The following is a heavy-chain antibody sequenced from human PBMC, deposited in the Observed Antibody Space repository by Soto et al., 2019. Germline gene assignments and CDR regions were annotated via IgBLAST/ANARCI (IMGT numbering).Heavy chain of an antibody. CDR2: IGSGGSVT. V-gene: IGHV3-48*03. J-gene: IGHJ3*01. Sequence: EVQLVESGGGMVQPGGSLRLSCGPSGFSLGGYEMNWVRQAPGKGLEWVAYIGSGGSVTYYADSLKGRFTISRDNAKNSVYLLMNSLRAEDTAIYYCVRDPKDGGAFDVWGLGTMVTVSS. CDR1: GFSLGGYE. D-gene: IGHD3-16*01. CDR3: VRDPKDGGAFDV.